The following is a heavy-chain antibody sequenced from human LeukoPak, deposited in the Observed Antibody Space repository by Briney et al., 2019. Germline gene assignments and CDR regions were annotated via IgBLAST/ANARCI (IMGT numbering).Heavy chain of an antibody. Sequence: GGSLRLSCAASGFTFSSYAMHWVRQAPGKGLEWVAVISYDGSNKYYADSVKGRFTISRDNSKNTLYLQMNSLRAEDTAVYYCAREGYCSSTSCQIDAFDIWGQRTMVTVSS. D-gene: IGHD2-2*01. J-gene: IGHJ3*02. CDR3: AREGYCSSTSCQIDAFDI. V-gene: IGHV3-30*04. CDR1: GFTFSSYA. CDR2: ISYDGSNK.